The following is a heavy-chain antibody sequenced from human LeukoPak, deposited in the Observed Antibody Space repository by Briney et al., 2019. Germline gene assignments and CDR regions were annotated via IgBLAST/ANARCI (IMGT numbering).Heavy chain of an antibody. D-gene: IGHD6-6*01. Sequence: PGGSLRLSCAASGFTFDDYAMHWVRQAPGKGLEWVSLISWDGGSTYYADSVKGRFTISRDNSKNSLYLQMNSLRAEDTALYYCAKEVTPWAARPGVDYWGQGTLVPVSS. V-gene: IGHV3-43D*03. CDR2: ISWDGGST. CDR3: AKEVTPWAARPGVDY. J-gene: IGHJ4*02. CDR1: GFTFDDYA.